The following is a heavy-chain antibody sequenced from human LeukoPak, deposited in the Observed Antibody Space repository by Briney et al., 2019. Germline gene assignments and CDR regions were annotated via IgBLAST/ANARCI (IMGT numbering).Heavy chain of an antibody. J-gene: IGHJ4*02. CDR3: ARSYGSGKYFDY. CDR1: GGSISTYY. Sequence: PSETLSLTCTVSGGSISTYYWSWIRQTPGKGLEWIGYIYYTGSAKYNPSLKSRVTISVDTSKNQFSLKLSSVTAADTAVYYCARSYGSGKYFDYWGQGTLITVSS. CDR2: IYYTGSA. V-gene: IGHV4-59*01. D-gene: IGHD3-10*01.